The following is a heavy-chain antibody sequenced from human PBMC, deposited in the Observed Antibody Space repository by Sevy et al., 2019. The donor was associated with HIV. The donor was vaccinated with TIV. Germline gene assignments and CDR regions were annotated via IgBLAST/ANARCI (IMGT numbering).Heavy chain of an antibody. CDR3: ATQYSYDY. Sequence: ASVKVSCKASGHTFSDYYIQWVRQAPGRGLEWMGWINSNSGAISYAQKFRDRVTMTSDTSISTAYMELSRLRSDDTAVYYCATQYSYDYWGQGTLVTVSS. J-gene: IGHJ4*02. CDR2: INSNSGAI. CDR1: GHTFSDYY. D-gene: IGHD4-4*01. V-gene: IGHV1-2*02.